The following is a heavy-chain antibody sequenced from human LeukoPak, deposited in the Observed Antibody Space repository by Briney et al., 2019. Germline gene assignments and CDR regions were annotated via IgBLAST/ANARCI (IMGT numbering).Heavy chain of an antibody. V-gene: IGHV3-11*06. CDR1: GFTFSDYY. D-gene: IGHD6-13*01. CDR3: ARVGSTVAAGTPDY. CDR2: LSGSGRHT. J-gene: IGHJ4*02. Sequence: GGSLRLSCAASGFTFSDYYMSWIRQAPGKGLEWVSYLSGSGRHTTYADSVKGRFTISRDNAKNSLSLQVNSLRADDTAVYYCARVGSTVAAGTPDYWGQGTLVTVSS.